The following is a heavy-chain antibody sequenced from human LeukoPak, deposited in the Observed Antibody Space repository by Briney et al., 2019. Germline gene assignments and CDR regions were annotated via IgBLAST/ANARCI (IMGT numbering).Heavy chain of an antibody. CDR3: AKDRGSKDY. D-gene: IGHD3-16*01. J-gene: IGHJ4*02. CDR1: GFTFSSCG. V-gene: IGHV3-30*02. CDR2: IRYHGSDK. Sequence: GGSLRLSCAASGFTFSSCGMHWVRQAPGKGLEWVAFIRYHGSDKYYADSVKGRFTISRDNSKNTLYLQMNSLRAEDTAVYYCAKDRGSKDYWGQGTLVTVSS.